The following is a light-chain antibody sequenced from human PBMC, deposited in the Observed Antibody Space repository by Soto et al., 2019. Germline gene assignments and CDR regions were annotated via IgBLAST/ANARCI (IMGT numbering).Light chain of an antibody. CDR2: DAS. J-gene: IGKJ4*01. CDR3: QQRGNWPLT. Sequence: ETVLTQSPATLSLSPGERAPLSCRASPTIGTYLIWYQQKPGQAPRLLIYDASSRATGIPARFSGSGSGTDFTLTISSLEPEDFAVYYCQQRGNWPLTFGGGTKVEI. CDR1: PTIGTY. V-gene: IGKV3-11*01.